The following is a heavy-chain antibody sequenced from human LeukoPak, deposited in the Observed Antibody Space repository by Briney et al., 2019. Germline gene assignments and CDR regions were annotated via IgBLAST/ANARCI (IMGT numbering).Heavy chain of an antibody. J-gene: IGHJ5*02. V-gene: IGHV3-7*01. CDR2: IGQDGSQQ. Sequence: GGSLRLSCAASGFTFSRFWVNWVRLAPGKGLEWVANIGQDGSQQHYVDSVKGRFTISRDNAKNSLYLQMNSLRVEDTAVYYCARDGSGGSSGGSTQYNWFDPWGQGTLVTVSS. D-gene: IGHD2-15*01. CDR3: ARDGSGGSSGGSTQYNWFDP. CDR1: GFTFSRFW.